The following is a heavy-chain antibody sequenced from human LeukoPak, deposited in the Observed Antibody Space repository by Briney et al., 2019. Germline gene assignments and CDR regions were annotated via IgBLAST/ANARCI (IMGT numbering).Heavy chain of an antibody. CDR1: GLTFSRFA. CDR2: ISGSGSNT. Sequence: GGSLRLSCEASGLTFSRFAMSWVRQAPGKGLEWVSAISGSGSNTYYADSVKGRFTISRDNSKNTLYLQMNSLRAEDTAVYYCAKLGDSSGYYRYYFDYWGQGTLVTVSS. V-gene: IGHV3-23*01. D-gene: IGHD3-22*01. J-gene: IGHJ4*02. CDR3: AKLGDSSGYYRYYFDY.